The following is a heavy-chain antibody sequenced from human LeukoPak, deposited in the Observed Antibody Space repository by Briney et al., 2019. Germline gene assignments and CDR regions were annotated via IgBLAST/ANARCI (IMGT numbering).Heavy chain of an antibody. Sequence: ASVKVSCKASGYTFTTYDINWVRQATGQGLERMGWTNPKSGYTGYAQKFQGRVTMSRDTSTSTAYMELSSLRSEDTAVYYCARVAGSIDYWGQGTLVTVSS. CDR1: GYTFTTYD. CDR2: TNPKSGYT. V-gene: IGHV1-8*01. CDR3: ARVAGSIDY. J-gene: IGHJ4*02. D-gene: IGHD1-26*01.